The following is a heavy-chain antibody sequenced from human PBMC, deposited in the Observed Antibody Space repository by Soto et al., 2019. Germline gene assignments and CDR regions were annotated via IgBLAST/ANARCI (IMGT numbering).Heavy chain of an antibody. D-gene: IGHD3-3*02. Sequence: QVQVVQSGAEVKKPGSSVKVSCKASGGSFSTAAISWVRQAPGQGLEWMGGIMPIFRTADYAQKFQGRVTNTADESTSTVYLDLSSLRSEDTAVYYCARDKDRPQLGGNYYYIMDVWGQGTTVTVSS. CDR3: ARDKDRPQLGGNYYYIMDV. CDR2: IMPIFRTA. CDR1: GGSFSTAA. J-gene: IGHJ6*02. V-gene: IGHV1-69*12.